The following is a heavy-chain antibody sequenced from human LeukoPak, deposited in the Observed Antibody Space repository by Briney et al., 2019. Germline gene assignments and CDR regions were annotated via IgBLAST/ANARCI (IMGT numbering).Heavy chain of an antibody. V-gene: IGHV3-30*04. CDR1: GFTFSSYA. J-gene: IGHJ4*02. CDR3: ARVNGYNYGSLDY. Sequence: GGSLRLSCAASGFTFSSYAMHWVRQAPGKGLEWVAVISYDGSNKYYADSVKGRFTISRDNSKNTLYLQMNSLRAEDTAVYYCARVNGYNYGSLDYWGQGTLVTVSS. CDR2: ISYDGSNK. D-gene: IGHD5-24*01.